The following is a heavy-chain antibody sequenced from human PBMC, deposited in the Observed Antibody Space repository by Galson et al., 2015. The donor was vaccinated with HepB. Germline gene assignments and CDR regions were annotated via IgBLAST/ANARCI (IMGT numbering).Heavy chain of an antibody. V-gene: IGHV3-9*01. CDR2: ISWNSGSI. CDR1: GFTFDDYA. CDR3: AKLWDTAMVYDAFDI. J-gene: IGHJ3*02. Sequence: SLRLSCAASGFTFDDYAMHWVRQAPGKGLEWVSGISWNSGSIGYADSVKGRFTISRDNAKNSLYLQMNSLRAEDTALYYCAKLWDTAMVYDAFDIWGQGTMVTVSS. D-gene: IGHD5-18*01.